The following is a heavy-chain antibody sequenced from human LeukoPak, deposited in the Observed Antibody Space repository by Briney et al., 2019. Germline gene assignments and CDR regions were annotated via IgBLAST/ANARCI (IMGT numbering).Heavy chain of an antibody. D-gene: IGHD6-19*01. CDR1: GFTFSSYA. J-gene: IGHJ4*02. CDR3: AKLYSSGWYVGY. CDR2: ISGSGGST. V-gene: IGHV3-23*01. Sequence: GGSLRLSCAASGFTFSSYAMSWVRQAPGKGLEWVSAISGSGGSTYYADSVKGRFTISRGNSKNTLYLQMNSLRAEDTAVYYCAKLYSSGWYVGYWGQGTLVTVSS.